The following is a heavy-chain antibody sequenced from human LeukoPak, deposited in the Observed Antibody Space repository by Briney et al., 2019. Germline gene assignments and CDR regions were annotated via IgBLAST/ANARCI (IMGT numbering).Heavy chain of an antibody. CDR2: ISYDGSNT. Sequence: GGSLRLSCAASGFTFSSYGMHWVRQAPGKGLEWVAVISYDGSNTYYADSVKGRFTISRDNSKNTLYLQMNSLRAEDTAVYYCAKDRVYCSSTSCYDGSYYYYYGMDVWGKGTTVTVSS. J-gene: IGHJ6*04. V-gene: IGHV3-30*18. CDR1: GFTFSSYG. CDR3: AKDRVYCSSTSCYDGSYYYYYGMDV. D-gene: IGHD2-2*01.